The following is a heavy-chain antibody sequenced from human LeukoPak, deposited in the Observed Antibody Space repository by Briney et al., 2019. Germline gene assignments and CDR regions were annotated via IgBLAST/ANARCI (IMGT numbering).Heavy chain of an antibody. V-gene: IGHV1-8*01. CDR2: MNPNNNNV. CDR3: ARGAFSPQYRRDFDP. CDR1: GYTFTSYD. Sequence: ASVKVSCKASGYTFTSYDINWVRQATGQGLEWMGWMNPNNNNVGYAQKFQGRVTMTRDTSISTAYMELGSLTSEDTAVYYCARGAFSPQYRRDFDPWGQGTLVTVSS. D-gene: IGHD6-6*01. J-gene: IGHJ5*02.